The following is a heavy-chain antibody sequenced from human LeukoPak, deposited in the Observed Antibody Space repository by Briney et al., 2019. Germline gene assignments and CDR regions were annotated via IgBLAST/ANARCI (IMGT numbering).Heavy chain of an antibody. D-gene: IGHD4-17*01. CDR1: GFTVSSNY. CDR3: ARKMTTVTKIHNY. Sequence: TGGSLRLSCAASGFTVSSNYMSWVRQAPGKGLEWVSVIYSGGSTYYADSVKGRFTISRDNSKNTLYLQMNSLRAEDTAVYYCARKMTTVTKIHNYWGQGTLVTVSS. J-gene: IGHJ4*02. V-gene: IGHV3-66*01. CDR2: IYSGGST.